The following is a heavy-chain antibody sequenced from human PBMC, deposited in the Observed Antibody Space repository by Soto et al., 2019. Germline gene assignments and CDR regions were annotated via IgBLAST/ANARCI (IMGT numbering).Heavy chain of an antibody. V-gene: IGHV3-30*03. J-gene: IGHJ6*02. CDR1: EFTFSSYA. Sequence: QLVESGGRGVQPGRSLRLSREASEFTFSSYAMHWVRQAPGRGLEWVALISFDGTTEYYADSVKGRFIISRDNSRSMVYLQMDSLRPDDTAIYYCARPIPRWSYHYGMDVWGQGTTVTVSS. D-gene: IGHD2-15*01. CDR3: ARPIPRWSYHYGMDV. CDR2: ISFDGTTE.